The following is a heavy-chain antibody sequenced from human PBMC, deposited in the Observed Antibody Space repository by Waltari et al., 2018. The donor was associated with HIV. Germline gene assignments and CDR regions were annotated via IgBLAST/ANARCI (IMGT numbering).Heavy chain of an antibody. V-gene: IGHV3-7*01. CDR1: GLTFASNG. CDR3: ATTHGSGDYDNDFDY. D-gene: IGHD3-10*01. Sequence: EVQLVESGGGWVQPGGSLTRTWEAAGLTFASNGLGWGRQAPGKGLEWVANINQAGTERHYVDSVRGRFTISRDNGKTSLFLQMDNLSVEDTAVYYCATTHGSGDYDNDFDYWGQGTLV. CDR2: INQAGTER. J-gene: IGHJ4*02.